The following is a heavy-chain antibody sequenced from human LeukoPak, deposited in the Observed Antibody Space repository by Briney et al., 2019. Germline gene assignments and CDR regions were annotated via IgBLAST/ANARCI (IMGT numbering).Heavy chain of an antibody. Sequence: QPGGSLRLSCAAAGFTFSRYWMSWVRQAKGEGLECVAKIKEDGSEKHYVDSVKGRFTISRDNAKNSLYLQMNSLRAEDTAVYYCSRDYTGGWNDYWGQGTLVTVSS. V-gene: IGHV3-7*01. D-gene: IGHD7-27*01. CDR1: GFTFSRYW. CDR2: IKEDGSEK. CDR3: SRDYTGGWNDY. J-gene: IGHJ4*02.